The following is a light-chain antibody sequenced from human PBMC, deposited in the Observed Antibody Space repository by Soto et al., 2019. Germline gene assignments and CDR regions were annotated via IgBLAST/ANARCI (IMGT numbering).Light chain of an antibody. CDR1: QSISSY. J-gene: IGKJ5*01. CDR3: QQYGSFIT. V-gene: IGKV3-11*01. CDR2: HAS. Sequence: EIVLTQSPATLSLSPVERATLSGRARQSISSYLAWYQQKPGQAPRLLIYHASNRATGIPARFSGSGSGTDFTLTISSLEPEDFAVYYCQQYGSFITFGQGTRLEIK.